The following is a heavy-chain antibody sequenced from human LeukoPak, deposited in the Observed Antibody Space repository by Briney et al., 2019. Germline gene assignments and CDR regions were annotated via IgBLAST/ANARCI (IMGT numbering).Heavy chain of an antibody. CDR1: GYSFTSNW. CDR3: ATTTLVIGGSAY. J-gene: IGHJ4*02. CDR2: IYPDDSDT. D-gene: IGHD3-9*01. Sequence: GESLQISCKGSGYSFTSNWIGWVRQMPGKGLEWMGIIYPDDSDTRYSPSFQGQVTISVDKSVSTAYLQWSSLKASDTAMYYCATTTLVIGGSAYWGQGTLVTVSS. V-gene: IGHV5-51*01.